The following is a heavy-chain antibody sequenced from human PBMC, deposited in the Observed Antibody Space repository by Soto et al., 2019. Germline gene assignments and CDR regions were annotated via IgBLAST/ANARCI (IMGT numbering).Heavy chain of an antibody. D-gene: IGHD5-18*01. Sequence: GGSLRLSCAASGFTFSDYYMSWIRQAPGKGLEWVSYISSSGSTIYYADSVKGRFAISRDNGRNLLYLHMNSLRDEDTAVYYCATHGYTRATYDYWGQGALVTVSS. CDR2: ISSSGSTI. CDR3: ATHGYTRATYDY. V-gene: IGHV3-11*04. J-gene: IGHJ4*02. CDR1: GFTFSDYY.